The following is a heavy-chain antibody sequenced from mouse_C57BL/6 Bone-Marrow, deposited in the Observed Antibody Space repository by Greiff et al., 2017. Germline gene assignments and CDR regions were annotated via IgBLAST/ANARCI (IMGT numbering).Heavy chain of an antibody. J-gene: IGHJ2*01. V-gene: IGHV14-4*01. D-gene: IGHD2-1*01. Sequence: EVKVVESGAELVRPGASVKLSCTASGFNINDDYMHWVKQRPEQGLEWIGWIDPENGDTEYASKFQGKATITADTSSNTAYLQLSSLTSEDTAVYYCTHYGKFDYWGQGTTLTVSS. CDR1: GFNINDDY. CDR2: IDPENGDT. CDR3: THYGKFDY.